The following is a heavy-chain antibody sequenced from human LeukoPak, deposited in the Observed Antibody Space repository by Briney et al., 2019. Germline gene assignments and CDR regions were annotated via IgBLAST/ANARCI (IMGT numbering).Heavy chain of an antibody. CDR2: IYSGGST. J-gene: IGHJ4*02. Sequence: GGSLRLSCAASGFTVSSNYMNWVRQAPGKGLEWVSVIYSGGSTYYADSVKGRFTISRDNSKNTLYLQMNSLRAEDTAVYYCTREYYYGSGSNYYFDYWGQGTLVTVSS. V-gene: IGHV3-66*01. D-gene: IGHD3-10*01. CDR1: GFTVSSNY. CDR3: TREYYYGSGSNYYFDY.